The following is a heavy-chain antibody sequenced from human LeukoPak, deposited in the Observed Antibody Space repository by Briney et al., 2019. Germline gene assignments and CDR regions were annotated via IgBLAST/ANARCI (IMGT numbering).Heavy chain of an antibody. Sequence: WIRQPPGKGLEWIGNIYYSGSTYYNPSLKSRVTISIDTSKNQFSLKLSSVTAADTAVYYCARSGCSGGSCYSQRGAFDIWGQGTMVTVSS. CDR2: IYYSGST. D-gene: IGHD2-15*01. V-gene: IGHV4-39*07. CDR3: ARSGCSGGSCYSQRGAFDI. J-gene: IGHJ3*02.